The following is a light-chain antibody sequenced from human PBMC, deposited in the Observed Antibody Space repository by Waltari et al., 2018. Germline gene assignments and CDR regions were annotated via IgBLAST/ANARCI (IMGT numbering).Light chain of an antibody. CDR1: QSVLYSSNNKNY. J-gene: IGKJ3*01. V-gene: IGKV4-1*01. CDR2: WAS. CDR3: QQYYSTPRFT. Sequence: DIVMTQSPDSLAVSLGERATIHCNASQSVLYSSNNKNYLAWYQQNPGQPPKLLIYWASTRESGVPDRFSGSGSGTDFTLTISSLQAEDVAVYYCQQYYSTPRFTFGPGTKVDIK.